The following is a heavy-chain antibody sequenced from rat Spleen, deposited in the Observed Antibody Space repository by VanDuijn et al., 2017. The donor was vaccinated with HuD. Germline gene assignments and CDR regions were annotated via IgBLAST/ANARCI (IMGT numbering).Heavy chain of an antibody. CDR3: ARQSSSIPYYWYFDF. D-gene: IGHD1-2*01. Sequence: EVQLVESGGGLVQPGRSLKLSCAASGFTLSDYVMHWIRQAPTKGLEWVSSINIDGGSTFYADSVKGRLTTSRDNAKSTLYLQMDSLRSEDTATYYCARQSSSIPYYWYFDFWGPGTMVTVSS. CDR1: GFTLSDYV. CDR2: INIDGGST. J-gene: IGHJ1*01. V-gene: IGHV5-19*01.